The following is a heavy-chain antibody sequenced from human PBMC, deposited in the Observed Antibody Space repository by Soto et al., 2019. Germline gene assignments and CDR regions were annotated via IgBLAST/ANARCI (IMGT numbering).Heavy chain of an antibody. CDR2: IYYSGST. Sequence: QLQLQESGPGLVKPSETLSLTCTVSGGSISSSSYYWGWIRQPPGKGLEWIGSIYYSGSTYYNPSLKSRVTISVDTSKNQFSLKLSSVTAADTAVYYCARPHLVGLEWSVDAFDIWGQGTMVTVSS. D-gene: IGHD3-3*01. J-gene: IGHJ3*02. V-gene: IGHV4-39*01. CDR1: GGSISSSSYY. CDR3: ARPHLVGLEWSVDAFDI.